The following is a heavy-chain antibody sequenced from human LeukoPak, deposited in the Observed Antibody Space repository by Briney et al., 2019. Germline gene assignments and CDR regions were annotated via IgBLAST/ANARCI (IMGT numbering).Heavy chain of an antibody. Sequence: GGSLRLSCAASGLTFDDYGMSWVRQAPGKGLEWVSGINWNGGSTGYADSVKGRFTISRDNAKNTLYLQINSLRAEDTAVYYCVRGGTRCFDYWGQGALVTVSS. CDR3: VRGGTRCFDY. CDR2: INWNGGST. D-gene: IGHD1-7*01. V-gene: IGHV3-20*04. J-gene: IGHJ4*02. CDR1: GLTFDDYG.